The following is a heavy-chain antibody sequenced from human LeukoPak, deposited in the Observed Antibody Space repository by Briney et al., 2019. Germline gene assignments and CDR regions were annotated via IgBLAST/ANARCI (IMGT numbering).Heavy chain of an antibody. CDR1: GGSISSGSYY. CDR3: ATLGSTLVYHYYMDV. Sequence: SETLSLTCTVSGGSISSGSYYWGWIRQPPGKGLGWIGSIYYSGSTHYHPSLKSRVTISVDTSKNQFSLKLSSVTAADTAVYYCATLGSTLVYHYYMDVWGQGTTVTVSS. CDR2: IYYSGST. J-gene: IGHJ6*03. V-gene: IGHV4-39*01. D-gene: IGHD5/OR15-5a*01.